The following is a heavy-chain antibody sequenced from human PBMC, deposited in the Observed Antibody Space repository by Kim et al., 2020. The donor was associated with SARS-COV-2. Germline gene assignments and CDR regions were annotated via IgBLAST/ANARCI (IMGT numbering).Heavy chain of an antibody. CDR1: GFTFSSYC. CDR2: INQDGSEK. V-gene: IGHV3-7*03. Sequence: GGSLRLSCAASGFTFSSYCMSWVRQAPGKGLEWVSNINQDGSEKYYVDSVKGRFTISRDNAKNSLYLQMNSLRAEDTAVYYCARKRDFDCGGQGTLATGS. J-gene: IGHJ4*02. CDR3: ARKRDFDC.